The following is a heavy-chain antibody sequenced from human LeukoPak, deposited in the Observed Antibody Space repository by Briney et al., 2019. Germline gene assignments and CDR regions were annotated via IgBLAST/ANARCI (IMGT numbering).Heavy chain of an antibody. CDR3: ARRGYCSSTSCYWTPLLRNWFDP. V-gene: IGHV4-34*01. CDR1: GGSFSGYY. Sequence: PSETLSLTCAVYGGSFSGYYWSWIRQPPGKGLEWIGEINHSGSTNYNPSLKSRVTISVDTSKNQFSLKLSSVTAADTAVYYCARRGYCSSTSCYWTPLLRNWFDPWGQGTLVTVSS. CDR2: INHSGST. J-gene: IGHJ5*02. D-gene: IGHD2-2*01.